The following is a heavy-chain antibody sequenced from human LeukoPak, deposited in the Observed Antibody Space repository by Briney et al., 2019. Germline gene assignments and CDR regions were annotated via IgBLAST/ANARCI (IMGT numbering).Heavy chain of an antibody. V-gene: IGHV3-48*01. J-gene: IGHJ3*02. Sequence: VGSLRLSCAASGFTFSSYSMNWVRQAPGKGLEWVSYISSSSSTIYYADSVKGRFTISRDNAKNSLYLQMNSLRAEDTAVYYCARDSAIVVVINAFDIWGQGTMVTVSS. D-gene: IGHD3-22*01. CDR2: ISSSSSTI. CDR1: GFTFSSYS. CDR3: ARDSAIVVVINAFDI.